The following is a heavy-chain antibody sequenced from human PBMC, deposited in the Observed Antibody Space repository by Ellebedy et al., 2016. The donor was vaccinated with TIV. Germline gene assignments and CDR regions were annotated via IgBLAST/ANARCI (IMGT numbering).Heavy chain of an antibody. Sequence: PGGSLRLSCTASGFTFSSYAMSWVRQAPGKGLEWVAGVNGGGLVIAYADSVKGRFTISRDNSKNTLDLQMNSLRAEDTAIYYCASSRYHYYVGNTVFAYWGRGTLVTVSS. J-gene: IGHJ4*02. CDR1: GFTFSSYA. D-gene: IGHD3-10*01. V-gene: IGHV3-23*01. CDR2: VNGGGLVI. CDR3: ASSRYHYYVGNTVFAY.